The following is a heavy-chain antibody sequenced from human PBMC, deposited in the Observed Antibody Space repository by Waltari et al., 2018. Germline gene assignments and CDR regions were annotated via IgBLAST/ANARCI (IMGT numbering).Heavy chain of an antibody. D-gene: IGHD3-16*01. CDR1: GFSITSHY. J-gene: IGHJ2*01. CDR2: MYHSGGT. V-gene: IGHV4-59*11. Sequence: QVQLQESGPGLVKPSETLSLTCTVSGFSITSHYWSWIRQPPGKGLEWIGYMYHSGGTNYNPSLQSRVTMSVDPSKSQFSLKLASVTATDTAVYYCAREREGVLAPTRPPYRFLDLWGRGTLVIVSS. CDR3: AREREGVLAPTRPPYRFLDL.